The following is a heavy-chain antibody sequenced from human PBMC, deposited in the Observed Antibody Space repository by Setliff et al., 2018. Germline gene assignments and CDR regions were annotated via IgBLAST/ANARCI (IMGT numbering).Heavy chain of an antibody. CDR2: IYPDDSDA. J-gene: IGHJ4*02. CDR1: GYTFTNYW. D-gene: IGHD1-26*01. V-gene: IGHV5-51*01. CDR3: ARRPRGDWEYYFDY. Sequence: GESLKISCKSSGYTFTNYWIGWVRQMPGKGLEWMGIIYPDDSDARYSPSFRGQVTISVDKSISTAYLQWSILKASDTAMYYCARRPRGDWEYYFDYWGQGTLVTVSA.